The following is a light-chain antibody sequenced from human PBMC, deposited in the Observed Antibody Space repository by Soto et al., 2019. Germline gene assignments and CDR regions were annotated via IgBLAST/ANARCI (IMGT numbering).Light chain of an antibody. CDR1: QGISNS. J-gene: IGKJ1*01. V-gene: IGKV1-27*01. CDR3: KKYSNAPRWT. Sequence: DIQMTQSPSSLSASLGDRVTIACRASQGISNSLAWYQQQPGKVPKLLISAASTLQSGVPSRFSGSGSGTDFTLTISSLQPEDVATYYCKKYSNAPRWTFGQGTKVNIK. CDR2: AAS.